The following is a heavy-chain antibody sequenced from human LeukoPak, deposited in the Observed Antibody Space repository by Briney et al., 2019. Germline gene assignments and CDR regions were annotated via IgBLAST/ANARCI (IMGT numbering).Heavy chain of an antibody. Sequence: LEWIGSIYHSGSTYYNPSLKSRVTISVDTSKNQFSLKLSSVTAADTAVYYCARRRGVTVDYWGQGTLVTVSS. D-gene: IGHD2-21*02. J-gene: IGHJ4*02. CDR2: IYHSGST. CDR3: ARRRGVTVDY. V-gene: IGHV4-38-2*01.